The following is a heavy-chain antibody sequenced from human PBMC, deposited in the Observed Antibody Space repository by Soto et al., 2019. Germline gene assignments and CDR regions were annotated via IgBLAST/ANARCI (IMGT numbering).Heavy chain of an antibody. V-gene: IGHV4-59*01. CDR2: IYYSGST. CDR1: GGSINSDY. D-gene: IGHD2-2*01. Sequence: KPSETLSLTCTVSGGSINSDYWSWIRQPPGKGLGWIGYIYYSGSTNYNPSLKGRVTMSVDTSKNQFSLKLSSVTAADTAVYYCARPTGFSSSWYWFDPXXHGTLVXXSS. CDR3: ARPTGFSSSWYWFDP. J-gene: IGHJ5*02.